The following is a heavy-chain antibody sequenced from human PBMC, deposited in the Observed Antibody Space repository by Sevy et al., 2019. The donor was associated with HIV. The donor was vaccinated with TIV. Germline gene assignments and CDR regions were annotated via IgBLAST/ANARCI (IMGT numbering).Heavy chain of an antibody. CDR2: ISSSSSTI. D-gene: IGHD3-22*01. CDR1: GFTFSSYS. CDR3: ARDGPPAYYYDSSGIGGDAFDI. Sequence: GGSLRLSCAASGFTFSSYSMNWVRQAPGKGLEWVSYISSSSSTIYYADSVKGRFTISRDNAKNSLYLQMNSLRDEDTAVYYWARDGPPAYYYDSSGIGGDAFDIWGQGTMVTVSS. V-gene: IGHV3-48*02. J-gene: IGHJ3*02.